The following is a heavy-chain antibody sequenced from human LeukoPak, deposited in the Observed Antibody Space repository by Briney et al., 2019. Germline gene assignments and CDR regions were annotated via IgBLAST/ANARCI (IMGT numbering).Heavy chain of an antibody. D-gene: IGHD3-10*01. CDR2: IKQDGSEK. Sequence: PGGSLRLSCAASGFTFSSYWMSWVRQAPGKGLEWVANIKQDGSEKYYVDSVKGRFTISRDNAKNSLYLQMNSLRAEDTAVYYCAREEVRGVRYAFDIWGQGTMVTVSS. J-gene: IGHJ3*02. V-gene: IGHV3-7*01. CDR3: AREEVRGVRYAFDI. CDR1: GFTFSSYW.